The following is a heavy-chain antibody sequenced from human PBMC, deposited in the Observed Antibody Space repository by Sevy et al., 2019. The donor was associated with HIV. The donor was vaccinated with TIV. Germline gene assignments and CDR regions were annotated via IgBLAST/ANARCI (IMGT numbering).Heavy chain of an antibody. CDR1: GGSISSSSYY. D-gene: IGHD1-26*01. J-gene: IGHJ4*02. V-gene: IGHV4-39*02. Sequence: SETLSLTCTVSGGSISSSSYYWVWIRQPPGKGLEWIGSVYYSGSTYYYPSLKSRISITVDTSKNHFSLKLNSVTAADTAGYYCARRIVGGHFDYWGQGTQVTVSS. CDR3: ARRIVGGHFDY. CDR2: VYYSGST.